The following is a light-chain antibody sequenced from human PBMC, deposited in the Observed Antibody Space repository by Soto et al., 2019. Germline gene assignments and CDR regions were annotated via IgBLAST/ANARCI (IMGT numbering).Light chain of an antibody. CDR3: QQSYSTPYT. CDR2: AAS. V-gene: IGKV1-39*01. CDR1: QTISTF. J-gene: IGKJ2*01. Sequence: DIQMTQSPSSLTAFVGDRVTITCRASQTISTFLNWYQQKPGKAPNLLIYAASSLKSGVPSRFSGSGSGTDFSLTISSLEPEDSASYYCQQSYSTPYTFGQGTKLEIK.